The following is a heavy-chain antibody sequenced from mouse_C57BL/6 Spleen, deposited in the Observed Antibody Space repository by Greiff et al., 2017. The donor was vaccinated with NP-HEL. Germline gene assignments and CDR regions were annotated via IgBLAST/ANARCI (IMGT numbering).Heavy chain of an antibody. CDR2: IYPGSGST. Sequence: VQLQQPGAELVKPGASVKMSCKASGYTFTSYWITWVKQRPGQGLEWIGDIYPGSGSTNYNEKFKSKATLTVDTSSSTAYMQLSRLTSEDSAVYYCARGGGSSYYWYFDVWGTGTTVTVSS. J-gene: IGHJ1*03. D-gene: IGHD1-1*01. CDR1: GYTFTSYW. CDR3: ARGGGSSYYWYFDV. V-gene: IGHV1-55*01.